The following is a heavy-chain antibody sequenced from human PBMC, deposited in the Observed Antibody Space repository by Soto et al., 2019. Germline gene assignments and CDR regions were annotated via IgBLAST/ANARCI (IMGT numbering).Heavy chain of an antibody. V-gene: IGHV3-7*03. CDR1: GFTFSGYW. CDR2: IKHDGSVQ. D-gene: IGHD6-19*01. CDR3: ARAPYSNGWYRFDL. J-gene: IGHJ4*02. Sequence: GGSLRLSCEASGFTFSGYWMSWVRQAPGKGLEWVADIKHDGSVQYYVDSVKGRFTISRDNAKKLLYLQMNGLRAEDTALYYCARAPYSNGWYRFDLWGQGTLATLS.